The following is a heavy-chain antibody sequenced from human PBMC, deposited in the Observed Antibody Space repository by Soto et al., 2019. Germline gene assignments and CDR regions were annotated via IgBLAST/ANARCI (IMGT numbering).Heavy chain of an antibody. V-gene: IGHV4-39*01. Sequence: LEILCLPCSVFSDSVVNSSYTWGWIRKPPGKGPEWIGSIYSSGSTYYNPSLNSRVTVSVDTSKNQFSLKVTSVTAADTAVYYCARLYGYCIRNSGHGHYAMDVWGQGTTVTVS. CDR1: SDSVVNSSYT. J-gene: IGHJ6*02. CDR2: IYSSGST. D-gene: IGHD2-2*01. CDR3: ARLYGYCIRNSGHGHYAMDV.